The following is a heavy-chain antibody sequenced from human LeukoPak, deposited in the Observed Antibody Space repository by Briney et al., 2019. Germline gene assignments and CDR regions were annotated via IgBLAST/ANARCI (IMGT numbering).Heavy chain of an antibody. D-gene: IGHD3-22*01. CDR2: INPNSGGT. CDR1: GYTFTGYY. J-gene: IGHJ4*02. V-gene: IGHV1-2*02. Sequence: ASVKVSCKASGYTFTGYYMHWVRQAPGQGLEWMGWINPNSGGTNYAQKFQGRVTMTRDTSISTAYMELSGLRSDDTAVYYCARGPKDYYDSSGYLYFDYWGQGTLVTVSS. CDR3: ARGPKDYYDSSGYLYFDY.